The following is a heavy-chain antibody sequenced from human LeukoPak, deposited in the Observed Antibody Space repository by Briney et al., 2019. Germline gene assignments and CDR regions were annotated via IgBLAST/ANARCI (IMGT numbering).Heavy chain of an antibody. CDR1: GYTLSSYT. V-gene: IGHV1-3*01. J-gene: IGHJ4*02. Sequence: GASVKVSCKASGYTLSSYTLHWVRQAPGQRPEWMGCIYAGNGNVKYSQNFQGRVTITRDTSASTAYMELSSLRAEDTAVYYCARKDGYCGGDCGLDYWGQGTLVTVSS. CDR3: ARKDGYCGGDCGLDY. D-gene: IGHD2-21*02. CDR2: IYAGNGNV.